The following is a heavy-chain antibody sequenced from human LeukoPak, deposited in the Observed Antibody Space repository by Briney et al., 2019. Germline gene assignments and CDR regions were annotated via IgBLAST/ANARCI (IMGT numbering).Heavy chain of an antibody. CDR2: INPNSGGT. J-gene: IGHJ4*02. D-gene: IGHD6-13*01. V-gene: IGHV1-2*02. Sequence: ASVKVSCKASGYTFTGYYMHWVRQAPGQGLEWMGWINPNSGGTDYAQKFQGRVTMTRDTSISTAYMELSRLRSDDTAVYYCAREGYSSSSLDYWGQGTLVTVSS. CDR1: GYTFTGYY. CDR3: AREGYSSSSLDY.